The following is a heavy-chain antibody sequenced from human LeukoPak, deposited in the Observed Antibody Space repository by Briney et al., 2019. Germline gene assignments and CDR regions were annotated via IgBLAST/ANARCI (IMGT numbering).Heavy chain of an antibody. V-gene: IGHV1-46*01. J-gene: IGHJ4*02. CDR1: GYTLTELS. CDR3: ARVGPPSDY. Sequence: ASVKVSCKVSGYTLTELSMHWVRQAPGQGLEWMGIINPSGGSTSYAQKFQGRVTMTRDTSTSTVYMELSSLRSEDTAVYYCARVGPPSDYWGQGTLVTVSS. CDR2: INPSGGST. D-gene: IGHD1-26*01.